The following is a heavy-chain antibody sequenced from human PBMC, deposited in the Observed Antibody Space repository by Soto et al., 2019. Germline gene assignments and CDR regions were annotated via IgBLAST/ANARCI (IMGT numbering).Heavy chain of an antibody. CDR3: AQLVFLGELSYFDY. CDR1: GVSLSTSGVG. D-gene: IGHD3-16*02. J-gene: IGHJ4*02. CDR2: IYWNDDK. Sequence: SGPTLVNPTQTLTLTCTFSGVSLSTSGVGVGWIRQPPGKALEWLALIYWNDDKRYSPSLKSRLTITKDTSKNQVVLTMTNMEPVDTATYYCAQLVFLGELSYFDYWGQGTLVTVSS. V-gene: IGHV2-5*01.